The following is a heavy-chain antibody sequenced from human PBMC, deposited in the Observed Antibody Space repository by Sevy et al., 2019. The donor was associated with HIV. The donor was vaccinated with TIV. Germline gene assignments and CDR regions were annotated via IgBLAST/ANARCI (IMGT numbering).Heavy chain of an antibody. Sequence: ASVKVSCKTSGYMFTIYGITWVRQAPGQGLEWMGWISAYSGNTNYAQKLQDRVTMTTDTSTSTAYMELRSLRSDDTAVYYCTRDNDHSQYGAFDFWGQGTMVTVSS. CDR1: GYMFTIYG. D-gene: IGHD4-4*01. J-gene: IGHJ3*01. CDR2: ISAYSGNT. V-gene: IGHV1-18*01. CDR3: TRDNDHSQYGAFDF.